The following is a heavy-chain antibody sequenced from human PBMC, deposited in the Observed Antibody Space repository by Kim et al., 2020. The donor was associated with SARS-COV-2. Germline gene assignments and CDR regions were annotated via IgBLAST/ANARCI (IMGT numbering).Heavy chain of an antibody. Sequence: YANAVKGRFTTSSDNTKNTLYLQMSSLRAEDTAVYYCVKGIAVAGDYFDYWGQGTLVTVSS. V-gene: IGHV3-64D*09. J-gene: IGHJ4*02. D-gene: IGHD6-19*01. CDR3: VKGIAVAGDYFDY.